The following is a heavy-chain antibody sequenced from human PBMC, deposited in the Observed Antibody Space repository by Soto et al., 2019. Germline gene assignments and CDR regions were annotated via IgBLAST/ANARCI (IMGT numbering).Heavy chain of an antibody. CDR2: VSYDGSNK. CDR3: AKDLSGGWYLGLDV. V-gene: IGHV3-30*18. Sequence: QVQLLKSGGGVVQPGRSLRLSCAASGFIFSSCAMHWVGQAQGKGLRWVAAVSYDGSNKYYADSVKGRFTISRDNSKNTLYLQMNSLRPEDTAIYHCAKDLSGGWYLGLDVWGQGTTVTVSS. D-gene: IGHD6-19*01. CDR1: GFIFSSCA. J-gene: IGHJ6*02.